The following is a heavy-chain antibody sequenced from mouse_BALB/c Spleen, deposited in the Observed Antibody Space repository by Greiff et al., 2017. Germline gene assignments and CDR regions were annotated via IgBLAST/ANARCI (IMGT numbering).Heavy chain of an antibody. V-gene: IGHV7-3*02. CDR1: GFTFTDYY. CDR2: IRNKANGYTT. Sequence: DVMLVESGGGLVQPGGSLRLSCATSGFTFTDYYMSWVRQPPGKALEWLGFIRNKANGYTTEYSASVKGRFTISRDNSQSILYLQMNTLRAEDSATYYCARGPSGAWFAYWGQGTLVTVSA. J-gene: IGHJ3*01. CDR3: ARGPSGAWFAY.